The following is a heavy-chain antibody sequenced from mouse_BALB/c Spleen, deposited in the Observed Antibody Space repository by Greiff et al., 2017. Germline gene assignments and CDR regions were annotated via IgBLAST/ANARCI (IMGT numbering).Heavy chain of an antibody. V-gene: IGHV5-6-3*01. J-gene: IGHJ4*01. CDR1: GFTFSSYG. CDR2: INSNGGST. D-gene: IGHD2-4*01. CDR3: ARGGDYDYAMDY. Sequence: EVQLVESGGGLVQPGGSLKLSCAASGFTFSSYGMSWVRQTPDKRLELVATINSNGGSTYYPDSVKGRFTISRDNAKNTLYLQMSSLKSEDTAMYYCARGGDYDYAMDYWGQGTSVTVSS.